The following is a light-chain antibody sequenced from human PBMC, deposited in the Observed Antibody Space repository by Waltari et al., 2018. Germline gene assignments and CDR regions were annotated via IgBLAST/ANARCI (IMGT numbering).Light chain of an antibody. J-gene: IGKJ4*01. CDR3: YQHSSGLT. Sequence: VILTQSPATLSLSPGARATLSCRASQSVSSYLAWYQQKPGQAPRLLIYGASSRATGIPDRFSGSGSGTDFTLTISSLEPEDVGVYHCYQHSSGLTFGGGTKVEIK. CDR1: QSVSSY. V-gene: IGKV3-11*01. CDR2: GAS.